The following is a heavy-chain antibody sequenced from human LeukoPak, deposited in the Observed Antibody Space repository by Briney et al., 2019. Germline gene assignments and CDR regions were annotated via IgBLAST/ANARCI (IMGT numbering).Heavy chain of an antibody. CDR2: IYSGGST. CDR3: ARDSHYNGMDV. Sequence: GGSLRLSCAASGFTVSSNYMSWVRQAPGKGLEWVSVIYSGGSTYYADSVKGRFTISRDNSKNMLYLQMNSLRAEDTAVYYCARDSHYNGMDVWGQGTTVTVSS. CDR1: GFTVSSNY. J-gene: IGHJ6*02. V-gene: IGHV3-53*01.